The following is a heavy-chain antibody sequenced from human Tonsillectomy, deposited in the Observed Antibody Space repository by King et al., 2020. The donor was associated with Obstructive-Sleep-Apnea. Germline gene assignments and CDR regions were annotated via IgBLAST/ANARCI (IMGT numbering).Heavy chain of an antibody. J-gene: IGHJ2*01. CDR2: IRGSGGSP. Sequence: DVQLVESGGGLVQPGGSLRLSCAASGFTFSSYAMSLVRQAPGKGLEWVLAIRGSGGSPYYADSVKGRFTISRDNSKNTLYLQMNSLRAEDTAVYYCAKDPYYDSKGPVDLWGRGTLVTVSS. D-gene: IGHD3-22*01. CDR3: AKDPYYDSKGPVDL. CDR1: GFTFSSYA. V-gene: IGHV3-23*04.